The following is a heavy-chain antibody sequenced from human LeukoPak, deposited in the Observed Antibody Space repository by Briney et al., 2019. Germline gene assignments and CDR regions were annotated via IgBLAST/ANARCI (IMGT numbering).Heavy chain of an antibody. Sequence: PSETLSLTCTVSGGSISRSSYYWGWIRQPPGKGLEWIGSIYYSGTIYYNPSLKSRVTISVDTSNNHFSLKLSSVIAADTAVYYCEGGSGTNFYYGVDVWGQGTTVTVSS. CDR3: EGGSGTNFYYGVDV. CDR1: GGSISRSSYY. D-gene: IGHD3-10*01. V-gene: IGHV4-39*02. CDR2: IYYSGTI. J-gene: IGHJ6*02.